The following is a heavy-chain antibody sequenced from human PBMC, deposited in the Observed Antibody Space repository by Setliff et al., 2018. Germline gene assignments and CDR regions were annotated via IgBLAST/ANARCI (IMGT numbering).Heavy chain of an antibody. CDR2: IVSSGSTT. J-gene: IGHJ4*02. Sequence: GGSLRLSCAASGFTFSDYYMSWIRQAPGKGLEWLSYIVSSGSTTYYSDSVKGRFTISRDNAKNSLYLQMNSLRAEDTAVYYCARVGYCSGPTCYPSDSWGQGNLVTVSS. D-gene: IGHD2-2*01. CDR3: ARVGYCSGPTCYPSDS. CDR1: GFTFSDYY. V-gene: IGHV3-11*04.